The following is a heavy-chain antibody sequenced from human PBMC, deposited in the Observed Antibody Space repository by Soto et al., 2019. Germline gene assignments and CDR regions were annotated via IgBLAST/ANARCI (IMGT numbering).Heavy chain of an antibody. CDR2: INSDGSST. Sequence: EVQLVESGGGLVQPGGSLRLSCAASGFTFSSYWMHWVRQAPGKGLVWVSRINSDGSSTSYADSVKGRFTISRDNAKNTLYLQMNSLRAEDTAVYYCARDLRRSRIRTELSYGMDVWDQGTTVTVSS. J-gene: IGHJ6*02. CDR3: ARDLRRSRIRTELSYGMDV. V-gene: IGHV3-74*01. D-gene: IGHD1-26*01. CDR1: GFTFSSYW.